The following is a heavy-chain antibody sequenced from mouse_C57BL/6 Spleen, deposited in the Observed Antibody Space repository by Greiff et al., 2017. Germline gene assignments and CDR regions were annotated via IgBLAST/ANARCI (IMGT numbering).Heavy chain of an antibody. Sequence: QVQLKESGAELVRPGTSVKVSCKASGYAFTNYLIEWVKQRPGQGLEWIGVINPGSGGTNYNEKFKGKATLTADKSSSTAYMQLSSLTSEDSAVYFCARKGDAEDYFDYWGQGTTLTVSS. D-gene: IGHD3-3*01. CDR1: GYAFTNYL. CDR3: ARKGDAEDYFDY. V-gene: IGHV1-54*01. J-gene: IGHJ2*01. CDR2: INPGSGGT.